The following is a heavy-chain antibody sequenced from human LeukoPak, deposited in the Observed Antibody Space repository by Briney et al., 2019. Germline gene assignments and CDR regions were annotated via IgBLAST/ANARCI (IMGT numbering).Heavy chain of an antibody. CDR1: GGSLSGNY. CDR2: IHYSGST. Sequence: SETLSLTCTVSGGSLSGNYWIWIRQPPGKGLEWIGYIHYSGSTNDNPSLKSRVTVSIDTSKNQFSLKLRSVTAADTAVYYCAREGDGDHAALDYWGQGTQVTVSS. V-gene: IGHV4-59*01. J-gene: IGHJ4*02. D-gene: IGHD4-17*01. CDR3: AREGDGDHAALDY.